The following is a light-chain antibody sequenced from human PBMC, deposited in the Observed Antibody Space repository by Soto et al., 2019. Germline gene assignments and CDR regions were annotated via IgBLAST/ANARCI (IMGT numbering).Light chain of an antibody. CDR2: GAS. J-gene: IGKJ1*01. CDR3: QHYNNWPPWS. Sequence: EIVMTQSPATLSVSPGERATLSCRASQSVSTDLAWYQQKPGQAPRLLIYGASTRATGIPARFSGSGSGTEFTLTIXSLQSXDFAVYYCQHYNNWPPWSFGQGTKVENK. V-gene: IGKV3-15*01. CDR1: QSVSTD.